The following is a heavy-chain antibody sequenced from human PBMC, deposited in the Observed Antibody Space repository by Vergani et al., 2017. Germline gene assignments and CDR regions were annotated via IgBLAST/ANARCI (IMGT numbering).Heavy chain of an antibody. D-gene: IGHD6-13*01. CDR3: ASKPTGTTWYSVKYYFDF. V-gene: IGHV4-30-4*08. Sequence: QVQLQESGPGLVKPSQTLSLTCSVSGGSISRNDYYWTWIRQPPGKGLEWLGYIYYSGGTSYNPYPKSRLTMSVDTSKNQFSLELSSVTASDTAMYYCASKPTGTTWYSVKYYFDFWGQGTLVAVSS. CDR1: GGSISRNDYY. J-gene: IGHJ4*02. CDR2: IYYSGGT.